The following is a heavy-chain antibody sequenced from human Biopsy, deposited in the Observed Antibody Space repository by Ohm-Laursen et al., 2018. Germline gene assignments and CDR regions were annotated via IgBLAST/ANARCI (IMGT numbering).Heavy chain of an antibody. D-gene: IGHD3-22*01. CDR3: AKDRGYYSDRTVPGYFDL. CDR1: GDSISSYY. V-gene: IGHV4-59*01. CDR2: VYYTGST. J-gene: IGHJ2*01. Sequence: ETLSLTCTVSGDSISSYYWSWIRQPPGKGLQWIGYVYYTGSTDYNPSLQSRVTISVDTSKNHFSLRLRSVTPADTAIYYCAKDRGYYSDRTVPGYFDLWGRGTLVTVSS.